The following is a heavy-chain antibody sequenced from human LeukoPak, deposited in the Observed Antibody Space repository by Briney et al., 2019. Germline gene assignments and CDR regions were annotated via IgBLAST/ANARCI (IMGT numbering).Heavy chain of an antibody. Sequence: GGSLRLSCAASGFTLSSSAMSWVRQAPGEGLEWVASIKGDGSEKYYVDAVKGRFTISRDNAKNSLYLQMNSLRAEDTTVYYCARDRGWRSSGYYLYYFDFWGQGTLVTVSS. J-gene: IGHJ4*02. V-gene: IGHV3-7*01. D-gene: IGHD3-22*01. CDR3: ARDRGWRSSGYYLYYFDF. CDR1: GFTLSSSA. CDR2: IKGDGSEK.